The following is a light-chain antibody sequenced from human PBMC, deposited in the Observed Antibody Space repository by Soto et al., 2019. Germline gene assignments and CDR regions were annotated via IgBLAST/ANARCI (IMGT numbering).Light chain of an antibody. CDR3: QQYNSFPRT. V-gene: IGKV1-5*03. CDR2: KAS. CDR1: QSISSW. J-gene: IGKJ1*01. Sequence: DIEMTQSPSTLSSSVGERVTITCRASQSISSWLAWYQQRPGKATELLIYKASSLEVGVQSWCSGSGSATVFTLTITRLQPDYFASYYCQQYNSFPRTFGQGTKVEIK.